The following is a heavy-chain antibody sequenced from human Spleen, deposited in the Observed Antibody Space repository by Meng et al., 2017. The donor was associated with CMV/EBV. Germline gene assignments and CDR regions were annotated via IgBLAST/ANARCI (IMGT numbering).Heavy chain of an antibody. V-gene: IGHV1-69*05. CDR1: GGTFNSYA. J-gene: IGHJ6*02. Sequence: SVKVSCKASGGTFNSYAITWVRQAPGQGLEGLGVIIPIFGATNYAQRFQGRVAITTDESTTTAYMELSSLRSEDTAVYYCARKRSFWSGFGYYYYGMDVWGQGTTVTVSS. D-gene: IGHD3-3*01. CDR2: IIPIFGAT. CDR3: ARKRSFWSGFGYYYYGMDV.